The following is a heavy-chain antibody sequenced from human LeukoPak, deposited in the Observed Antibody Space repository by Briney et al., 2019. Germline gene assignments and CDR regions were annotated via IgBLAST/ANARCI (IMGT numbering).Heavy chain of an antibody. V-gene: IGHV4-59*01. J-gene: IGHJ5*02. CDR1: GGSISSYY. CDR3: ARRDDYGGNNWFDP. D-gene: IGHD4-23*01. Sequence: SETLSLTCTVSGGSISSYYWSWIRQPPGKGLEWIGYIYYSGSTNYNPSLKSRVTISVDTSKNQFSLKLSSVTAADTAVYYCARRDDYGGNNWFDPWGQGTLVTVSS. CDR2: IYYSGST.